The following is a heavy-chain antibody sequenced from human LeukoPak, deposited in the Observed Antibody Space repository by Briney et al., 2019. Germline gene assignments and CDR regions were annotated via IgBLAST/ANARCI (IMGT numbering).Heavy chain of an antibody. J-gene: IGHJ4*02. CDR3: ATVGYGGRQYGY. V-gene: IGHV1-24*01. D-gene: IGHD4-23*01. CDR1: GYTLTELS. Sequence: ASVKVSCKVSGYTLTELSMHWVRQAPGKGLEWMGGFDPEDGETIYAQKFQGRVTMTGDTSTDTAYTELSSLRSEDTAVYYCATVGYGGRQYGYWGQGTLVTVSS. CDR2: FDPEDGET.